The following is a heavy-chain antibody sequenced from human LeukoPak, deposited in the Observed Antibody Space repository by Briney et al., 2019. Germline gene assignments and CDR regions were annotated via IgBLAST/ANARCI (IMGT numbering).Heavy chain of an antibody. CDR1: GFTFSIYG. V-gene: IGHV3-23*01. CDR3: ATQYSSGWYKDY. Sequence: GGTLRLSCAASGFTFSIYGMSWVRQAPGKGLEWVSAISGSGGTTYYADSVKGRFTISRDNSKNTLYLQMNSLRAEDTAVYYCATQYSSGWYKDYWGQGTLVTVSS. J-gene: IGHJ4*02. CDR2: ISGSGGTT. D-gene: IGHD6-19*01.